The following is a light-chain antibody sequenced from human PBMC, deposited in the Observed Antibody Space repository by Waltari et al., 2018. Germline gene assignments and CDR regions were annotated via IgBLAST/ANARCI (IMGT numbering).Light chain of an antibody. Sequence: QSALTQPRAVCGSPGQPVTISCTGPSSDVGRYNYVSWFQQHPGKAPNTMIHDVSKRPSGVPDRFSGSNSGTTASLTLSGLQADDETDYYCCSYADRYTWVFGGGTKLTVL. CDR1: SSDVGRYNY. CDR2: DVS. CDR3: CSYADRYTWV. J-gene: IGLJ3*02. V-gene: IGLV2-11*01.